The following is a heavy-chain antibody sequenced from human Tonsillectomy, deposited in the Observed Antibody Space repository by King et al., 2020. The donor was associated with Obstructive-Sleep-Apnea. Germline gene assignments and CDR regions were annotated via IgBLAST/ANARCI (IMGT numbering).Heavy chain of an antibody. CDR2: IYHSGGT. CDR3: ARFGDYYDSSGYYAQFDY. Sequence: QLQESGPGLVKPSGTLSLTCAVSGGSISSSNWWSWVRQPPGKGLEWIGEIYHSGGTNYNPSLKSRVTISVDKSKNQFSLKLNSVTAADTAVYYCARFGDYYDSSGYYAQFDYWGQGTLVTVSS. CDR1: GGSISSSNW. J-gene: IGHJ4*02. V-gene: IGHV4-4*02. D-gene: IGHD3-22*01.